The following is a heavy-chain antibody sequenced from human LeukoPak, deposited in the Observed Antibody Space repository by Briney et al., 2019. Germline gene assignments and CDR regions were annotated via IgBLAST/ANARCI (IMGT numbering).Heavy chain of an antibody. CDR1: GDSLSSYH. CDR3: ARGMVRGDAFDI. V-gene: IGHV4-59*01. D-gene: IGHD3-10*01. J-gene: IGHJ3*02. CDR2: IYYSGTTNQNPSL. Sequence: SETLSLTCTVSGDSLSSYHWNWIRQPPGKGLEWIGYIYYSGTTNQNPSLNYNPSLKSRVTISADTSKNQFSLKLSSVTAADTAVYYCARGMVRGDAFDIWGQGTMVTVSS.